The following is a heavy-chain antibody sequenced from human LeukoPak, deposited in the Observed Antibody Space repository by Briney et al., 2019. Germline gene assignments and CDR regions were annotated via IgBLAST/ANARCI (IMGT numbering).Heavy chain of an antibody. V-gene: IGHV3-11*04. J-gene: IGHJ4*02. CDR3: ARDQPVGF. D-gene: IGHD1-26*01. Sequence: PGGSLRLSCAASGFTFSDSYMSWIRQAPGKGLEWVSYISRGGSTTYYADPVKGRFTISRDNAKNSLYLQMNSLRAEDTAVYYCARDQPVGFWGQGTLVTVSS. CDR1: GFTFSDSY. CDR2: ISRGGSTT.